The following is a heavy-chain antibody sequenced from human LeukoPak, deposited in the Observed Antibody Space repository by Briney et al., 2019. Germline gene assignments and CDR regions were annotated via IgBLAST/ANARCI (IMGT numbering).Heavy chain of an antibody. V-gene: IGHV3-73*01. J-gene: IGHJ4*02. CDR2: IRSKANSYAT. CDR1: GFTFSSNA. D-gene: IGHD3-10*01. Sequence: GGSLRLSCAASGFTFSSNAMSWVRQAPGKGLEWVGRIRSKANSYATAYAASVKGRFTISRDDSKNTAYLQMNSLKTEDTAVYYCTRRGEANDYWGQGTLVTVSS. CDR3: TRRGEANDY.